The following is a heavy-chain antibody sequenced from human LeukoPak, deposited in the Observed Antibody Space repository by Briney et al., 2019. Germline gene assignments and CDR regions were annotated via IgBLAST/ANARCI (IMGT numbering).Heavy chain of an antibody. J-gene: IGHJ4*02. CDR2: ISDSGGYT. Sequence: SGGSLRLSCAASGFTFSSYAMSWVRQAPGKGLKWVSAISDSGGYTYYADSVKGRFTISRDNAKNTVYLQMNSLRAEDTAVYYCAKSSGSYPYYFDYWGQGTLVTVSS. V-gene: IGHV3-23*01. D-gene: IGHD3-10*01. CDR1: GFTFSSYA. CDR3: AKSSGSYPYYFDY.